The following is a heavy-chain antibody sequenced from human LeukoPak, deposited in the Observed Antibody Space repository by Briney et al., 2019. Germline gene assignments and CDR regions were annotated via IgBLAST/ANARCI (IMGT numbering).Heavy chain of an antibody. V-gene: IGHV1-2*02. CDR2: INPNSGGT. J-gene: IGHJ3*02. Sequence: ASVKVTFKSSGYTFTDYYMHWVRRAPGQGLEWMGWINPNSGGTNYAQKFLGRVTMTRDTSISTAYIELSRLTSDDTAVYYCARDRYGRAFDIWGQGTMVTVS. D-gene: IGHD1-1*01. CDR1: GYTFTDYY. CDR3: ARDRYGRAFDI.